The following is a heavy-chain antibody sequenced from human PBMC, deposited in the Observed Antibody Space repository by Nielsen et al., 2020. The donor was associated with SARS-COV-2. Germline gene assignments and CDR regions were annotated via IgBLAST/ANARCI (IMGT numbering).Heavy chain of an antibody. CDR1: GFTFDDYA. J-gene: IGHJ4*02. CDR3: ACLGSYYISY. D-gene: IGHD1-26*01. V-gene: IGHV3-9*01. CDR2: ISWNSGSI. Sequence: GGSLRLSCAASGFTFDDYAMHWVRQAPGQGLEWVSGISWNSGSIGYADSVKGRFTISRDNAKNSLYLQMNSLRAEDTALYYCACLGSYYISYWGQGTLVTVSS.